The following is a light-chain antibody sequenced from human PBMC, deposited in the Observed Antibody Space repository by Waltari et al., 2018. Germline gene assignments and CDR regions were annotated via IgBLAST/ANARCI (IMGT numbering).Light chain of an antibody. J-gene: IGLJ2*01. Sequence: SSELTQDPAVSVDSGQTVRLTCQGDSLRRYYASWYQQRPGQAPILVLYGQDNRPSGIPDRFSGSTSGNTASLTITGAQAEDEADYYCLSRDTSSTRLFGGGTRLTV. CDR3: LSRDTSSTRL. CDR1: SLRRYY. V-gene: IGLV3-19*01. CDR2: GQD.